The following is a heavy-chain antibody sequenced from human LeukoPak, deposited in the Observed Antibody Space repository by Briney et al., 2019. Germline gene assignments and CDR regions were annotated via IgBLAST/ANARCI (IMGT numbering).Heavy chain of an antibody. Sequence: PGRSLRLSCAASGFTFSSYAMHWVRQAPGKGLVWVSRINSDGSSTSYADSVKGRFTISRDNAKNTLYLQMNSLRAEDTAVYYCARDTVGYCSSTSCLDYYYYYMDVWGKGTTVTISS. CDR2: INSDGSST. CDR3: ARDTVGYCSSTSCLDYYYYYMDV. D-gene: IGHD2-2*01. J-gene: IGHJ6*03. CDR1: GFTFSSYA. V-gene: IGHV3-74*01.